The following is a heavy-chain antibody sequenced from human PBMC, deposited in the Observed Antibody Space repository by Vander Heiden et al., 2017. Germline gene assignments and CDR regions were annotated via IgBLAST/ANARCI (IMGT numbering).Heavy chain of an antibody. J-gene: IGHJ4*02. D-gene: IGHD3-3*01. CDR3: AREEGYYDFWGGYSSNYFDY. V-gene: IGHV3-7*01. CDR1: GFTLSSSW. Sequence: EVQLVESGGGLVQPGGSLRLPCAASGFTLSSSWMTWVRQAPGKGLEGVANIKQNGSEKYYVDSVKCRFTISRDNANNSLYLQMNSLRAEDTAVYYCAREEGYYDFWGGYSSNYFDYWGQGTLVTVSS. CDR2: IKQNGSEK.